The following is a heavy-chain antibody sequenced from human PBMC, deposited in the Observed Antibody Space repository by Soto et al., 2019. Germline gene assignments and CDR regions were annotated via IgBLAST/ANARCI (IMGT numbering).Heavy chain of an antibody. D-gene: IGHD1-1*01. J-gene: IGHJ4*02. CDR1: GFIVSSNY. V-gene: IGHV3-53*01. CDR3: AGGGANAWMEFLDS. Sequence: EVQLVESGGGLIQPGGSLRLSCAASGFIVSSNYMGWVRQAPGKGLEWVSTIYRNGNTYYADSVKDRFTISRDNSKNTMTLNRNSLRGCDTAGNYWAGGGANAWMEFLDSWGQGTLVTVSS. CDR2: IYRNGNT.